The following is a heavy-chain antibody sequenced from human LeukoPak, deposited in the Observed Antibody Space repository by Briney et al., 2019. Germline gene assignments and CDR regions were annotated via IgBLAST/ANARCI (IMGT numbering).Heavy chain of an antibody. Sequence: ASVKVSCKASGGTFSSYAISWVRQAPGQGLEWMGRIIPIFGTANYAQKFQGRVTITTDESTSTAYMELSSLRSEDTAVYYYARSHYYDSSGHFDYWGQRTLITVSS. J-gene: IGHJ4*02. CDR2: IIPIFGTA. V-gene: IGHV1-69*05. CDR3: ARSHYYDSSGHFDY. CDR1: GGTFSSYA. D-gene: IGHD3-22*01.